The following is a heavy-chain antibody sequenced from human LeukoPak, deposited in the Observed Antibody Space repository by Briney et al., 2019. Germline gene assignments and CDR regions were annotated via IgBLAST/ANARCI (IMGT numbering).Heavy chain of an antibody. CDR1: GFTLSSYA. J-gene: IGHJ4*02. CDR3: AKDFYDSSGSRYDY. CDR2: IDSSGGST. D-gene: IGHD3-22*01. V-gene: IGHV3-23*01. Sequence: PGGSLRLSCVASGFTLSSYAMCWVRQAPGKGLEWVSTIDSSGGSTYYADSVKGRFTISRDNSKNTLYLQMNSLRAEDTAVYYCAKDFYDSSGSRYDYWGQGTLVTVSS.